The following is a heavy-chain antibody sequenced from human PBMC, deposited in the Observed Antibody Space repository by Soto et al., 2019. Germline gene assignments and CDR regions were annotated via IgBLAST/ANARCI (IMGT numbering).Heavy chain of an antibody. V-gene: IGHV3-21*01. Sequence: EVSLVESGGGLVKPGGSLRLSCAASGFTFDNFAMTWVRQAPGKGLEWVSSISSRSDYIYHADSVQGRFSITRDKDKNLMFLEMSRRRVDDTAIYYCAREPHYYDNSGITDYWGLGTLVTVS. CDR3: AREPHYYDNSGITDY. D-gene: IGHD3-22*01. J-gene: IGHJ4*02. CDR1: GFTFDNFA. CDR2: ISSRSDYI.